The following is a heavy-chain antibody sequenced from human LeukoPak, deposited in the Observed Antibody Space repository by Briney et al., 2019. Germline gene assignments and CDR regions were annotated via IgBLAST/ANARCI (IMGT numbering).Heavy chain of an antibody. V-gene: IGHV3-43*01. CDR2: VSWDGDTT. J-gene: IGHJ3*02. CDR1: GFTLDDYI. CDR3: AKARGLIGGAFDI. D-gene: IGHD3-22*01. Sequence: GGSLRLSCAASGFTLDDYITHWVRQAPGKGLEWVSLVSWDGDTTYYADSVKGRFTISRDNSKNSLYLQMNSLRTEDTALYYCAKARGLIGGAFDIWGQGTMVTVSS.